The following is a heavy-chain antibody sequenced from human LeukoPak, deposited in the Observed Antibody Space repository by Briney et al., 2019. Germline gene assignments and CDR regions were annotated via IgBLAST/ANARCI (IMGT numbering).Heavy chain of an antibody. CDR2: IWYGGSNK. CDR3: ARVVPNYSSSSGWFDP. Sequence: GGSLRLSCAASGFTFSSYGMHWVRQAPGKGLEWVAVIWYGGSNKYYADSVKGRFTISRDNSKNTLYLQMNSLRAEDTAVYYCARVVPNYSSSSGWFDPWGQGTLVTVSS. J-gene: IGHJ5*02. D-gene: IGHD6-6*01. CDR1: GFTFSSYG. V-gene: IGHV3-33*01.